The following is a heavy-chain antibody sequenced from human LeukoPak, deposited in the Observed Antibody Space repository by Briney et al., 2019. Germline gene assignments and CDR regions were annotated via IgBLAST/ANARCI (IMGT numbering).Heavy chain of an antibody. V-gene: IGHV6-1*01. Sequence: SQTLSLTCAISGDSVSSNSAAWNWIRPSPSRGLEWLGRTYYRSKWYNDYAVSVRSRITVKADTSKNRFSLQLNSVTPEDTALYYCARGWGYCSGGSCHVFDSWGQGTLVTVSS. CDR2: TYYRSKWYN. J-gene: IGHJ4*02. D-gene: IGHD2-15*01. CDR1: GDSVSSNSAA. CDR3: ARGWGYCSGGSCHVFDS.